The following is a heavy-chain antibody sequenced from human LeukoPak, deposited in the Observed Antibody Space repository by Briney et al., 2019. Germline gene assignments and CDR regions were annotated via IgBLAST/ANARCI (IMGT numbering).Heavy chain of an antibody. J-gene: IGHJ3*02. Sequence: GSLRLSCAASGFTFSSDSMNWSRQPPGKGLEWIGSIYYSGRTYYNPSLKRRVTISIDTSKHQFSLKLSSVTAADTAVYYCATDSWSRDAFDIWGQGTMVTVSS. D-gene: IGHD3-22*01. V-gene: IGHV4-39*07. CDR3: ATDSWSRDAFDI. CDR2: IYYSGRT. CDR1: GFTFSSDSM.